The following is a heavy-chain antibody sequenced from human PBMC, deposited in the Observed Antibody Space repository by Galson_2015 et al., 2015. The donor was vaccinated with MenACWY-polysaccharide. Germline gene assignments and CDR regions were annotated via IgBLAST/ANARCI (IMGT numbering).Heavy chain of an antibody. D-gene: IGHD3-10*01. Sequence: TLSLTCTVSGASIGSGDDYYWTCIRQRPGKGLEWIGYIYYSGSTYYNPSLKSRVIISQDTSKNQFSLNLSSGTAADTAVYYCARAPRGLWFGEAWGQGTLVTVSS. V-gene: IGHV4-31*03. CDR3: ARAPRGLWFGEA. J-gene: IGHJ5*02. CDR2: IYYSGST. CDR1: GASIGSGDDYY.